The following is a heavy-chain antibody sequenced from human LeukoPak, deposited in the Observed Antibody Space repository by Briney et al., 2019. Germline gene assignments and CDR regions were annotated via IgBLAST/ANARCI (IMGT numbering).Heavy chain of an antibody. D-gene: IGHD3-22*01. Sequence: PPGGSLRLSCVASGFTFSNYWMLWVRQAPGKGLMWVSLISTDGKSTRYAESVKGRFTISRDNAKNALYLQMNSLRAEDTALYYCAKGYYYDSSGYYYINSYFDYWGQGTLVTVSS. V-gene: IGHV3-74*01. J-gene: IGHJ4*02. CDR2: ISTDGKST. CDR1: GFTFSNYW. CDR3: AKGYYYDSSGYYYINSYFDY.